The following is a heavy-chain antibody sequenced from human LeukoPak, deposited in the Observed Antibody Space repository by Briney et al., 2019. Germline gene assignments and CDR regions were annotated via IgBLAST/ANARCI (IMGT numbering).Heavy chain of an antibody. J-gene: IGHJ4*02. CDR3: AKGGASLFDY. D-gene: IGHD1-26*01. V-gene: IGHV3-30-3*01. Sequence: GSLRLSCAASGFTFSSYAMHWVRQAPGKGLEWVAVISYDGSNKYYADSVKGRFTISRDNAKNTLHLQMNSLRADDTAVYYCAKGGASLFDYWGQGTLVTVSS. CDR2: ISYDGSNK. CDR1: GFTFSSYA.